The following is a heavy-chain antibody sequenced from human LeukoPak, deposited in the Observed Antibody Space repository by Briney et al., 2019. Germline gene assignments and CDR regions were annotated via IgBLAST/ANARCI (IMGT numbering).Heavy chain of an antibody. J-gene: IGHJ4*02. CDR1: GYTFTGYY. Sequence: GASVKVSCKASGYTFTGYYMHWVRQAPGQGLEWMGWINPNSGGTNYAQKFQGRVTMTRDTSISTAYMELSRLRSDDTAVYYCARDRKDYYYGSGSYYFDYWGQGTLVTVSS. CDR3: ARDRKDYYYGSGSYYFDY. V-gene: IGHV1-2*02. D-gene: IGHD3-10*01. CDR2: INPNSGGT.